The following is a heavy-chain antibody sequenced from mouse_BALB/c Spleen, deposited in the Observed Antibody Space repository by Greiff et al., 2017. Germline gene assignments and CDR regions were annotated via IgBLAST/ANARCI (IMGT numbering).Heavy chain of an antibody. CDR2: IRSKSNNYAT. J-gene: IGHJ4*01. V-gene: IGHV10-3*03. Sequence: EVMLVESGGGLVQPKGSLKLSCAASGFTFNTYAMHWVCQAPGKGLEWVARIRSKSNNYATYYADSVKDRFTISRDDSQSMLYLQMNNLKTEDTAMYYCVRGDYDYDGYYAMDYWGQGTSVTVSS. CDR1: GFTFNTYA. CDR3: VRGDYDYDGYYAMDY. D-gene: IGHD2-4*01.